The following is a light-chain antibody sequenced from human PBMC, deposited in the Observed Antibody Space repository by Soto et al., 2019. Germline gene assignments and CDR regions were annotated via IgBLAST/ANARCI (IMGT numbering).Light chain of an antibody. V-gene: IGKV1-6*01. CDR2: AAS. J-gene: IGKJ2*01. CDR3: LQEYNYPNT. CDR1: QCIRKD. Sequence: AIQMTQSPSSLSASVGDSVTITCLARQCIRKDFCWYQQKPGKAPKLLIYAASSLQSGVPSRFSGSGSRTDFTLTISSLQPEDFATYYWLQEYNYPNTFGQGTKLEIK.